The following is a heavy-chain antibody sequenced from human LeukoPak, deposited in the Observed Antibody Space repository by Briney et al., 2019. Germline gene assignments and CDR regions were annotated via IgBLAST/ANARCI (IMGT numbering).Heavy chain of an antibody. J-gene: IGHJ4*02. CDR3: ARGWDPRAFDY. D-gene: IGHD1-26*01. V-gene: IGHV3-30-3*01. CDR2: ISYDGSNK. CDR1: GFTFSSYA. Sequence: GGSLRLSCAASGFTFSSYAMHWVRQAPGKGLEWVAVISYDGSNKYYADSVKGRFTISRDNSKNTLYLQMNSLRAEDTAVYYCARGWDPRAFDYWGQGTLVTVSS.